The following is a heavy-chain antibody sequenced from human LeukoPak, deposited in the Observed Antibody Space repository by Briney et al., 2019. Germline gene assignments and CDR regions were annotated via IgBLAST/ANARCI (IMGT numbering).Heavy chain of an antibody. CDR1: GGSISSGDYY. CDR3: ARGGPYGSGSSLDY. V-gene: IGHV4-30-4*01. J-gene: IGHJ4*02. CDR2: IYYSGST. D-gene: IGHD3-10*01. Sequence: SETLSLTCTVSGGSISSGDYYWSWIRQPPGKGLEWIGYIYYSGSTYYNPSLKSRVTISVDTSKNQFSLKLSSVTAADTAVYYCARGGPYGSGSSLDYWGQGTLVTVSS.